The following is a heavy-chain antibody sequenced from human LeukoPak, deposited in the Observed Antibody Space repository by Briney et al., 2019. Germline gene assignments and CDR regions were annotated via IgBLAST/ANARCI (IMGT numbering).Heavy chain of an antibody. CDR1: GFTFSSYA. Sequence: PGGSLRLSCAASGFTFSSYAIHWVRQAPGKGLEWVAVISFDGTHDFYADSVKGRFTISRDNSKNTLYLQMNNLRADDTAVYYCARARATVTRISSFDIWGQGTMVTVSS. V-gene: IGHV3-30*04. CDR2: ISFDGTHD. CDR3: ARARATVTRISSFDI. D-gene: IGHD4-17*01. J-gene: IGHJ3*02.